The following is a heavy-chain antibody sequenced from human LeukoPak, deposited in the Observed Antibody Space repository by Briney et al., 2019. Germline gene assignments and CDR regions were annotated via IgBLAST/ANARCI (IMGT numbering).Heavy chain of an antibody. D-gene: IGHD2-21*02. CDR2: ISGSGTTI. CDR1: GFTFSRYE. Sequence: GGSLRLSCAASGFTFSRYEMNWVRQAPGKGVEWVSYISGSGTTIYYADSVKGRFTISRDNAKTSLYFQMNSLRADDTAVYYCARERRAYCGGDCSSFDYWGQGTLVTVSS. CDR3: ARERRAYCGGDCSSFDY. V-gene: IGHV3-48*03. J-gene: IGHJ4*02.